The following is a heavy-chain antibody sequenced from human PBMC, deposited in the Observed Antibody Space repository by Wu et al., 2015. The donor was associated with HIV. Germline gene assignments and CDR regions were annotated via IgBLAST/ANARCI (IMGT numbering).Heavy chain of an antibody. V-gene: IGHV1-2*02. J-gene: IGHJ6*03. D-gene: IGHD2-21*01. Sequence: QVQLVQSGAEVKKPGASVKVSCKASGYTFTGYYMHWVRQAPGQGLEWMGWINPNSGATHFAERFEDRVTMTRDASISTAYMELRRLRSDDTAVYFCARDLGDDFAVRGFYWYMDVWGRGTAITVSS. CDR1: GYTFTGYY. CDR3: ARDLGDDFAVRGFYWYMDV. CDR2: INPNSGAT.